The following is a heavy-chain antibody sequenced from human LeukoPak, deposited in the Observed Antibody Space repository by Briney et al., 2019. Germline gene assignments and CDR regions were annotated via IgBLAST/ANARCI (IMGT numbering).Heavy chain of an antibody. D-gene: IGHD6-13*01. Sequence: GGSLTLSCAASGFTFSSYAMHWVRQAPGKGLEWVAVISYDGSNKYYPAFVKGRFSISRDNSKNTLYLQMNSLRAEDTAVCYCARGIAPPTAYYYYGMDVWGQGTTVTVSS. V-gene: IGHV3-30-3*01. CDR2: ISYDGSNK. J-gene: IGHJ6*02. CDR1: GFTFSSYA. CDR3: ARGIAPPTAYYYYGMDV.